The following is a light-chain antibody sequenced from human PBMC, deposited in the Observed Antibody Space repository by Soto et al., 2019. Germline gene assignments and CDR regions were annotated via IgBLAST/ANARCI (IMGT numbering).Light chain of an antibody. V-gene: IGLV1-40*01. Sequence: QSVLTQPPSVSGAPGQRVTVSCTGSSSNFGAGYDVNWYQQLPGTAPKLLIYSNNNRPSGVPDRFSGSKSGTSASLAVTGLQAEDGADYYCQSYDSGLRAVVFGGGTKVTVL. J-gene: IGLJ2*01. CDR1: SSNFGAGYD. CDR2: SNN. CDR3: QSYDSGLRAVV.